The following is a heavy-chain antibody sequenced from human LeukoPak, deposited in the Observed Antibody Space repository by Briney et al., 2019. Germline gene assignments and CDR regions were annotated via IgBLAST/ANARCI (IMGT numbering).Heavy chain of an antibody. CDR1: GGSISSYY. CDR2: IYSSGST. J-gene: IGHJ3*02. D-gene: IGHD3-3*01. CDR3: ARDRYYDFWSGYYTPDAFDI. Sequence: SETLSLTCTVSGGSISSYYWSWIRQPPGKGLEWIGYIYSSGSTNYNPSLKSRVTISVDTSKNQFSLKLSSVTAADTAVYYCARDRYYDFWSGYYTPDAFDIWGQGTMVTVSS. V-gene: IGHV4-59*01.